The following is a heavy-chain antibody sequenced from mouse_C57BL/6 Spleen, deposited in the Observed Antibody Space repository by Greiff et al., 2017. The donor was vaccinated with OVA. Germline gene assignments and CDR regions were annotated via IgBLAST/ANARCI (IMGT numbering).Heavy chain of an antibody. J-gene: IGHJ1*03. CDR1: GYSITSGYY. Sequence: EVKLMESGPGLVKPSQSLSLTCSVTGYSITSGYYWNWIRQFPGNKLEWMGYISYDGSNNYNPSLKNRISITRDTSKNQFFLKLNSVTTEDTATYYCARAYRRYFDVWGTGTTVTVSS. D-gene: IGHD2-10*01. CDR2: ISYDGSN. V-gene: IGHV3-6*01. CDR3: ARAYRRYFDV.